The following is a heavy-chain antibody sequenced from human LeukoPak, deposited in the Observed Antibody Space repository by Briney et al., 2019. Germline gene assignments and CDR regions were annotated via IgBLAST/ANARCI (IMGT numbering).Heavy chain of an antibody. CDR2: ISGDADAT. Sequence: GGSLRLSCAASGFTFSKSVMGWVRQAPGKGLEWVSSISGDADATYYADSVTGRFTISRDNSKNILYLQMSSLRAEDTAVYYCAQEFGTLYLRGPLAWGQGSLVTVSS. D-gene: IGHD3-10*02. V-gene: IGHV3-23*01. J-gene: IGHJ5*02. CDR3: AQEFGTLYLRGPLA. CDR1: GFTFSKSV.